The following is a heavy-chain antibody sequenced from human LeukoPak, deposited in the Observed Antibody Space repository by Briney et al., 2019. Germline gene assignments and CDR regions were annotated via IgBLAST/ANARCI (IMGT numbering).Heavy chain of an antibody. V-gene: IGHV4-4*08. J-gene: IGHJ6*03. D-gene: IGHD6-19*01. Sequence: SETLSLTCTVSGGSISSYYWSWIRQPPGKGLEWIGYIYYSGSTNYNPSLKSRVTISVDTSKNQFSLKLSSVTAADTAVYYCARDSSPGRYYYYYMDVWGKGTTVTVSS. CDR2: IYYSGST. CDR1: GGSISSYY. CDR3: ARDSSPGRYYYYYMDV.